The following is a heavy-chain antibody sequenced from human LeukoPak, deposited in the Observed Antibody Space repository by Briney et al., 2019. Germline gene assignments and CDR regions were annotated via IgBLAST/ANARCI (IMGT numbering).Heavy chain of an antibody. CDR3: ARDAYYDFWSGYYTY. J-gene: IGHJ4*02. CDR2: ISSSGSTI. D-gene: IGHD3-3*01. V-gene: IGHV3-11*01. Sequence: GGSLRLSCAASGFTFSDYYMSWIRQAPGKGLEWVSYISSSGSTIYYADSVKGRFTIPRDNAKNSLYLQMNSLRAEDTAVHYCARDAYYDFWSGYYTYWGQGTLVTVSS. CDR1: GFTFSDYY.